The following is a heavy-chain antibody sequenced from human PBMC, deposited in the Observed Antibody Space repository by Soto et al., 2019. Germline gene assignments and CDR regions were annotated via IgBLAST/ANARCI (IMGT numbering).Heavy chain of an antibody. CDR3: AKDGTAARPNYYYYYMDV. CDR2: ISYDGSNK. V-gene: IGHV3-30*18. D-gene: IGHD6-6*01. CDR1: GFTFSSDG. Sequence: GGSLRLSCAASGFTFSSDGMHWVRQAPGKGLEWVAVISYDGSNKYYADSVKGRFTISRDNSKNTLYLQMNSLRAEDTAVYYCAKDGTAARPNYYYYYMDVWGKGTTVTVSS. J-gene: IGHJ6*03.